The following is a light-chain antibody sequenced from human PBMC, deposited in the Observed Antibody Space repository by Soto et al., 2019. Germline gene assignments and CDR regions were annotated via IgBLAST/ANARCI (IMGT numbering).Light chain of an antibody. J-gene: IGKJ1*01. Sequence: IQLTQSPSSLSASVGDRVTVTCRASQGIGTYLAWFQQRPGKAPKLLIFGASTLQNGVPARFSGGGFGTELTITITSLQPEDFETYYCHQVYTYPRTFGQGTKVDIK. CDR1: QGIGTY. V-gene: IGKV1-9*01. CDR2: GAS. CDR3: HQVYTYPRT.